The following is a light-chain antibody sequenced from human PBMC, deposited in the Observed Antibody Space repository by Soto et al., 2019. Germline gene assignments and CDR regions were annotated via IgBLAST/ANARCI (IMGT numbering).Light chain of an antibody. V-gene: IGLV6-57*04. Sequence: NFMLTQPHSVSESPGKTVTISCTRSSGNIASNYVQWYQQRPGSAPTTVICENDQRPSGVPDRFSGSIDSSSNSASLTISGLRTEDEADYYCQSYASGNVLFGGGTKVTVL. CDR3: QSYASGNVL. J-gene: IGLJ2*01. CDR1: SGNIASNY. CDR2: END.